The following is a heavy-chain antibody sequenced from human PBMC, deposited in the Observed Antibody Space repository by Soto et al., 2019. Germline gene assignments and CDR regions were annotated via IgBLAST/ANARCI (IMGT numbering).Heavy chain of an antibody. J-gene: IGHJ4*02. D-gene: IGHD3-3*01. CDR3: ARQHITIFGVVTHFDY. Sequence: SETLSLTCTVSGGSISSSSYYWGWIRQPPGKGLEWIGGIYYSGSTYYNPSLKSRVTISVDTSKNQFSLKLSSVTAADTAVYYCARQHITIFGVVTHFDYWGQGTLVTVSS. CDR1: GGSISSSSYY. V-gene: IGHV4-39*01. CDR2: IYYSGST.